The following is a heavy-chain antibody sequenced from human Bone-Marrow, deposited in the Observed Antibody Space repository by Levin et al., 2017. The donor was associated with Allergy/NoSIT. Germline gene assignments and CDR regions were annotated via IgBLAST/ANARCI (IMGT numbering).Heavy chain of an antibody. D-gene: IGHD3-9*01. Sequence: GESLKISCAASGFTFSRYGMHWVRQAPGKGLEWVALMSYDGSNTYYADSVKGRFTVSRDASKNTVHLQMNSLRVEDTAVYYCAKELREGTDILPGDYTDYFDFWGQGTLVTVSS. CDR2: MSYDGSNT. CDR1: GFTFSRYG. CDR3: AKELREGTDILPGDYTDYFDF. V-gene: IGHV3-30*18. J-gene: IGHJ4*02.